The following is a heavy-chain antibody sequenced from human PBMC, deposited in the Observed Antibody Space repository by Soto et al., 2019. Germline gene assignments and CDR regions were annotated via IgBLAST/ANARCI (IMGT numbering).Heavy chain of an antibody. D-gene: IGHD6-13*01. Sequence: QPGGSLRLSCAASGFTFSSYVMHWVRQAPGKGLEWVAVIWYDGSNKYYADSVKGRFTISRDNSKNTLYLQMNSLRAEDTAVYYCARVIAAAGTSYYYYGMDVWGQGTRVTVSS. J-gene: IGHJ6*02. V-gene: IGHV3-33*01. CDR1: GFTFSSYV. CDR3: ARVIAAAGTSYYYYGMDV. CDR2: IWYDGSNK.